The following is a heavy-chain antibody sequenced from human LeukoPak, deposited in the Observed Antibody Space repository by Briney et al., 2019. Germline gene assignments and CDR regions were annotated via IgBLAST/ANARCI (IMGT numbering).Heavy chain of an antibody. CDR3: ARDAIYDSSGYYDAFDI. CDR2: ISAYNGNT. Sequence: ASVKVSCKASGYTFTSYGISWVRQAPGQGLEWMGWISAYNGNTNYAQKLQGRVTMTTDTSTSTPYMELRSLRSDDTAVYYCARDAIYDSSGYYDAFDIWGQGTMVTVSS. V-gene: IGHV1-18*01. CDR1: GYTFTSYG. J-gene: IGHJ3*02. D-gene: IGHD3-22*01.